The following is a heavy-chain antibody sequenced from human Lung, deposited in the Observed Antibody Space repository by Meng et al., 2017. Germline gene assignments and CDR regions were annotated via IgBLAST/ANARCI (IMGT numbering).Heavy chain of an antibody. V-gene: IGHV4-39*01. CDR2: IYYSGTT. D-gene: IGHD3-22*01. CDR3: ANRPYYSDSSDDY. J-gene: IGHJ4*02. Sequence: HLHLQGSGPGLVKPSETLSLTCTVSGGSISTTTYYLDWIRQPPGKGLEWVGSIYYSGTTFYNPSVKSRVTISVDTPRNQFSLKLSSVTAADTAVYYCANRPYYSDSSDDYWGQGTLVTVSS. CDR1: GGSISTTTYY.